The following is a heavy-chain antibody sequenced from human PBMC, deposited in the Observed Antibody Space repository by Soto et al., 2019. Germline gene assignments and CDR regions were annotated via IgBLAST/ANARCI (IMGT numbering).Heavy chain of an antibody. V-gene: IGHV4-59*01. CDR3: AREFMSGSYYDGLFVGVFDY. CDR2: IYYSGST. Sequence: SETLSLTCTVSGGSISSYYWSWIRQPPGKGLEWIGYIYYSGSTNYNPSLKSRVTISVDTSKNQFSLKLSSVTAADTAVYYCAREFMSGSYYDGLFVGVFDYWGQGTLVTVSS. CDR1: GGSISSYY. D-gene: IGHD3-10*01. J-gene: IGHJ4*02.